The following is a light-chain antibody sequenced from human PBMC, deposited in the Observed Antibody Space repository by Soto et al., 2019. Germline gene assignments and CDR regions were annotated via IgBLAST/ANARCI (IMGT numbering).Light chain of an antibody. CDR1: RSLVHSDGYTY. CDR2: TVS. Sequence: DVLLTQSPLSLPVNLGQPASISCRSTRSLVHSDGYTYFNWFHQGPGQSPRRLILTVSKRESGVPGRFSGCGAGTNFTLHITRVEAEDVGVYYCMQASHRPWTFGQGTKVEIK. CDR3: MQASHRPWT. V-gene: IGKV2-30*02. J-gene: IGKJ1*01.